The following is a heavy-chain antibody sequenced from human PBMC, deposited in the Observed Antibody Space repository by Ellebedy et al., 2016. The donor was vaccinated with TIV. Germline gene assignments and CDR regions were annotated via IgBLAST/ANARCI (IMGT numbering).Heavy chain of an antibody. CDR1: GFPFSSYG. CDR3: AGRDYDVLGVFDY. Sequence: GESLKISCAASGFPFSSYGMHWVRQAPGKGLEWVATILYDGSNKFYADSVKGRFTISRDNSKNMLYLQMNSLRAEDTAVYYCAGRDYDVLGVFDYWGQGTLVTVS. CDR2: ILYDGSNK. D-gene: IGHD4-17*01. V-gene: IGHV3-30*03. J-gene: IGHJ4*02.